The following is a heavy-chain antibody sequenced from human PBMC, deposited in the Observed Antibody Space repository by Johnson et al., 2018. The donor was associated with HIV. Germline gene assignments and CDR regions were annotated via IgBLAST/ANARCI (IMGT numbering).Heavy chain of an antibody. CDR1: GFTFSNYA. J-gene: IGHJ3*02. Sequence: EVQLVESGGGVVQPGRSLRLSCAASGFTFSNYAMHWVRQATGKGLDWVSVIGTAGDTYYLGSVKGRFTISSDNYKNTLYLQMNSLRAEDTAVYYCAKDGAKYYYDSSGYRDAFDIWGQGTMVTVSS. CDR2: IGTAGDT. D-gene: IGHD3-22*01. V-gene: IGHV3-13*01. CDR3: AKDGAKYYYDSSGYRDAFDI.